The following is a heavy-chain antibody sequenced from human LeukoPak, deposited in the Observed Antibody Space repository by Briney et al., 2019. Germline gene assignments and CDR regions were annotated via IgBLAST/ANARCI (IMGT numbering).Heavy chain of an antibody. J-gene: IGHJ5*02. V-gene: IGHV4-31*03. CDR2: MDYSGST. D-gene: IGHD2-2*02. Sequence: SETLSLTCTVSGGSISSGGYSWSWIRQHPGKGLEWIAYMDYSGSTHYNPSLKSRITISVDTSKNQFFLRLSSVTDADTAVYYCARYCSSTSCNTWFDPWGQGTLVTVSS. CDR3: ARYCSSTSCNTWFDP. CDR1: GGSISSGGYS.